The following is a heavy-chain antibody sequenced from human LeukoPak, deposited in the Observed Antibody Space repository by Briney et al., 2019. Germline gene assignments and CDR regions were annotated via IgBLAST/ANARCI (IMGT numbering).Heavy chain of an antibody. J-gene: IGHJ3*02. CDR2: IIPIFGTA. V-gene: IGHV1-69*13. D-gene: IGHD1-26*01. Sequence: GASVKVSCKASGGTFSSYAISWVRQAPGQGLGWMGGIIPIFGTANYAQKFQGRVTITADGSTSTAYMELSSLRSEDTAVYYCATPSTPIVGAKEDAFDIWGQGTMVTVSS. CDR1: GGTFSSYA. CDR3: ATPSTPIVGAKEDAFDI.